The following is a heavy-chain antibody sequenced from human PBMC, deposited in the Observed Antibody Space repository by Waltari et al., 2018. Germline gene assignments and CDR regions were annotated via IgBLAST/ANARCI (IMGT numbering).Heavy chain of an antibody. Sequence: EVQLLESGGGLVQPGGSLRLSCAASGFTFSSYAMSWCRQAPGKGLEWVSAISGSGGSTYYADSVKGRFTISRDNSKNTLYLQMNSLRAEDTAVYYCAKSEWLDDAFDIWGQGTMVTVSS. CDR3: AKSEWLDDAFDI. J-gene: IGHJ3*02. CDR1: GFTFSSYA. D-gene: IGHD5-12*01. V-gene: IGHV3-23*01. CDR2: ISGSGGST.